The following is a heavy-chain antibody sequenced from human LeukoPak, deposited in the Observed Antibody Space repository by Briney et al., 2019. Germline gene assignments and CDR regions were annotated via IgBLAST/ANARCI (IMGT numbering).Heavy chain of an antibody. CDR2: INHSGST. D-gene: IGHD3-16*01. Sequence: SETLSLTCAVYGGSFSGYYWSWIRQPPGKGLEWIGEINHSGSTNNNPSLKSRVTISVDTSKNQFSLKLSSVTAADTAVYYCARGRFGTLQPFDYWGQGTLVTVSS. CDR1: GGSFSGYY. J-gene: IGHJ4*02. V-gene: IGHV4-34*01. CDR3: ARGRFGTLQPFDY.